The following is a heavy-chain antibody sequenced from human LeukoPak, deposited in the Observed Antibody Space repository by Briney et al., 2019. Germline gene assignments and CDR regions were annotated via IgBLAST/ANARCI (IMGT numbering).Heavy chain of an antibody. J-gene: IGHJ4*02. Sequence: GGSLRLSCAASGFTVSSNYMSWVRQAPGKGLEWVSVIYSGGSTYYADSVKGRFTISRDNAKNSLYLQMNSLRAEDTAVYYCASYGSGSSYFDYWGQGTLVTVSS. D-gene: IGHD3-10*01. CDR3: ASYGSGSSYFDY. V-gene: IGHV3-53*01. CDR2: IYSGGST. CDR1: GFTVSSNY.